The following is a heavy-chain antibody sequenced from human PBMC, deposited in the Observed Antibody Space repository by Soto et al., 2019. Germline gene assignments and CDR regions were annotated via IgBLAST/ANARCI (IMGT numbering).Heavy chain of an antibody. D-gene: IGHD1-26*01. V-gene: IGHV3-30-3*01. Sequence: QVQLVESGGGVVQPGRSLRLSCAASGFTVSAYTMHWVRQAPGKGLEWVAVISSDGSHKYYADSLKGQFTISRDNSTNTLYLQMNSLRAEDTAVYYCARWEQPLFDYWGQGTLVTVSS. CDR1: GFTVSAYT. J-gene: IGHJ4*02. CDR3: ARWEQPLFDY. CDR2: ISSDGSHK.